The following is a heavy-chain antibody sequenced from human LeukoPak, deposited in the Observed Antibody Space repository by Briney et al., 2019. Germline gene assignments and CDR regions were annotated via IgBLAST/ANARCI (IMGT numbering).Heavy chain of an antibody. CDR3: AKGYCSGGSCYHIPFDY. CDR2: ISGSGGST. V-gene: IGHV3-23*01. CDR1: GFTFSSYA. Sequence: PGGSLRLSCAASGFTFSSYAMSWVRQAPGKGLEWVSAISGSGGSTYYADSVKGRFTISRDNSKNTLYLQMNSLRAEDTAVYYCAKGYCSGGSCYHIPFDYWGQGTLVTVSS. J-gene: IGHJ4*02. D-gene: IGHD2-15*01.